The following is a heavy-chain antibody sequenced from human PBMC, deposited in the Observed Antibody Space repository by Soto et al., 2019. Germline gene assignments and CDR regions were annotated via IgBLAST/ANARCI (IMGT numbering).Heavy chain of an antibody. Sequence: SETLSLTCTVSGGSVRGGSYYWSWIKQPPGKGLEWIGYIYYSGSTNYNPSLKSRVTISVDTSKNQFSLKLNSVTAADTAVYYCTTEAYDNSGSLAFDIWGPGTLVTV. CDR3: TTEAYDNSGSLAFDI. CDR2: IYYSGST. V-gene: IGHV4-61*01. D-gene: IGHD3-22*01. CDR1: GGSVRGGSYY. J-gene: IGHJ3*02.